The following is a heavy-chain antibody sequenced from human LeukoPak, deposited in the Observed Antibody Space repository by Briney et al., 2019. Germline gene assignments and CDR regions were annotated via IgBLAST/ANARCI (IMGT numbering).Heavy chain of an antibody. V-gene: IGHV1-69*06. D-gene: IGHD3-3*01. CDR3: SSSARFGVVNAFDI. CDR1: GGTFSSYA. CDR2: IIPIFGTA. Sequence: GASVKVSCKASGGTFSSYAISWVRQAPGQGLEWMGGIIPIFGTANYAQKFQGRVTITADKSTSTAYMELSSLRSEDTAVYYCSSSARFGVVNAFDIWGQGTMVTVSS. J-gene: IGHJ3*02.